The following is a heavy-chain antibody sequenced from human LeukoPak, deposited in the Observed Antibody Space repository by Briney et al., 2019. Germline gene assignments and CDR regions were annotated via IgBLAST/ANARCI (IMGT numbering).Heavy chain of an antibody. V-gene: IGHV3-43*01. D-gene: IGHD6-25*01. CDR1: GFTFNEYT. Sequence: GGSLRLSCAASGFTFNEYTMHWVRQAPGKGLERVSLITHDGGAAFYADSVRGRFTISRDNSRNSLNLQMDSLRTEDTALYYCAREKRRLVDYWGQGTLVTVSS. CDR2: ITHDGGAA. CDR3: AREKRRLVDY. J-gene: IGHJ4*02.